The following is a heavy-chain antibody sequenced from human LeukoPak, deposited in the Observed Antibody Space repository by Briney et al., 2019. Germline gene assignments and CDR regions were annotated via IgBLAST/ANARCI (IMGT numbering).Heavy chain of an antibody. J-gene: IGHJ4*02. V-gene: IGHV3-23*01. CDR1: GFTLSNYV. CDR3: AKFQSGRYSFDY. CDR2: ISGSGGST. Sequence: PGGSLRLSCAASGFTLSNYVVNWVRQAPGKGLEWVSAISGSGGSTKYADSVKGRFTISGDNSKNTLYLQMNSLRAEDTAVYYCAKFQSGRYSFDYWGQGTLVTVSS. D-gene: IGHD6-19*01.